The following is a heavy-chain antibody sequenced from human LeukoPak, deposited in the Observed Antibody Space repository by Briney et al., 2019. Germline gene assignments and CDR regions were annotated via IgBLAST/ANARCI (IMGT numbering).Heavy chain of an antibody. D-gene: IGHD3-16*02. CDR2: IYYSGSS. Sequence: SETLSLTCTVSGGSISSYYWSWIRQPPGKGLEWIGYIYYSGSSNYNPSPTSRVTISEDTSKNQFSLKLSSVTAADTAVYYCARGGYDYVWGSYHYWGQGTLVTVSS. CDR1: GGSISSYY. CDR3: ARGGYDYVWGSYHY. J-gene: IGHJ4*02. V-gene: IGHV4-59*01.